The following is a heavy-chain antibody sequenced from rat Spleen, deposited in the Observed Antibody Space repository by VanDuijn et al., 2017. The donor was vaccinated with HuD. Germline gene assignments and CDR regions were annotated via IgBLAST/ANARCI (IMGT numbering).Heavy chain of an antibody. D-gene: IGHD4-3*01. J-gene: IGHJ3*01. Sequence: EVQLVESGGGLVQPGRSMKLSCVASGFTFSDYAMAWVRQAPKKGLEWVASISYDGSSTYYRDSVKGRFTISRDNAKSTLYLQMDSLRSEDTATYYCATYNSGYDWFAYWGQGTLVTVSS. V-gene: IGHV5-7*01. CDR3: ATYNSGYDWFAY. CDR2: ISYDGSST. CDR1: GFTFSDYA.